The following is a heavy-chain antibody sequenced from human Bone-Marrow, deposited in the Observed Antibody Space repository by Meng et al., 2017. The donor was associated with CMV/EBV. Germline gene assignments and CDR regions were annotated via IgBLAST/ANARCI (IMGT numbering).Heavy chain of an antibody. CDR3: ARVMELRSRLKYYFDY. J-gene: IGHJ4*02. CDR1: GGTFSSYA. Sequence: ASVKVSCKASGGTFSSYAISWVRRAPGQGLEWMGWISAYNGNTNYAQKLQGRVTMTTDTSTSTAYMELRSLRSDDTAVYYCARVMELRSRLKYYFDYWGQGTRVTVSS. CDR2: ISAYNGNT. D-gene: IGHD1-7*01. V-gene: IGHV1-18*01.